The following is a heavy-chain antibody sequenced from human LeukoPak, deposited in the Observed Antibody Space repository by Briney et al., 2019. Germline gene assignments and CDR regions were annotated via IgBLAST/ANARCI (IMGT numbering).Heavy chain of an antibody. CDR3: ARQLYSSGWFDY. V-gene: IGHV4-61*08. Sequence: PSETLSLTCAVSGGSISSGGYSWSWIRQPPGKGLEWIGYIYYSGSTNYNPSLKSRVTISVDTSKNQFSLKLSSVTAADTAVYYCARQLYSSGWFDYWGQGTLVTVSS. CDR2: IYYSGST. J-gene: IGHJ5*01. D-gene: IGHD6-19*01. CDR1: GGSISSGGYS.